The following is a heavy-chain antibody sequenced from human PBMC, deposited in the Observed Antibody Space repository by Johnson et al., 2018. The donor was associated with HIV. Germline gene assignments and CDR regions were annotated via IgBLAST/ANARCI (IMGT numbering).Heavy chain of an antibody. CDR3: ARDRLYSSGWYGTDAFDI. CDR1: FSSYG. Sequence: FSSYGMEWVRQAPGKGLEWVAFIRYDGGSNCADAVKGRFTFSRDNSKNTLYLQMNSLRAEDTAVYYCARDRLYSSGWYGTDAFDIWGQGTMVTVSS. CDR2: IRYDGGSN. J-gene: IGHJ3*02. D-gene: IGHD6-19*01. V-gene: IGHV3-30*02.